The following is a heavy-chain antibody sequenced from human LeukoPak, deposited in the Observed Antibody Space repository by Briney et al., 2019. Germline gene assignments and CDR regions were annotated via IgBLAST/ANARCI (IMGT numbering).Heavy chain of an antibody. CDR1: GFTFSSYG. CDR2: ISYDGSNK. CDR3: AGDDSSIGALYFDY. D-gene: IGHD3-22*01. Sequence: GRSLRLSCAASGFTFSSYGMHWVRQAPGKGLEWVAVISYDGSNKYYADSVKGRFTISRDNSKNTLYLQMNSLRAEDTAVYYCAGDDSSIGALYFDYWGQGTLVTVSS. J-gene: IGHJ4*02. V-gene: IGHV3-30*03.